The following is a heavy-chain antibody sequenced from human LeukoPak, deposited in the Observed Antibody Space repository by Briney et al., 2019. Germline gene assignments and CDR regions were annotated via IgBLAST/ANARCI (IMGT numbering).Heavy chain of an antibody. D-gene: IGHD3-22*01. CDR2: IVVGSGNT. CDR1: GFTFTSSA. J-gene: IGHJ4*02. CDR3: AAGELYDSSGYYNY. Sequence: GASVKVSCKASGFTFTSSAMQWVRQARGQRLEWIGWIVVGSGNTNYAQKFQERVTITRDMSTSTAYMELSSLRSEDTAVYCCAAGELYDSSGYYNYWGQGTLVTVSS. V-gene: IGHV1-58*02.